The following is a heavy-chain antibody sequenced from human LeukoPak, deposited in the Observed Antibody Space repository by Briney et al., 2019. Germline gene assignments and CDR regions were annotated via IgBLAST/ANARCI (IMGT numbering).Heavy chain of an antibody. CDR2: INSDGSWT. D-gene: IGHD6-19*01. CDR1: GNYW. J-gene: IGHJ4*02. CDR3: ARTSGEQWLVRRLNYFDY. Sequence: QAGGSLRLSCAASGNYWMHWVRQAPGKGLVWVSHINSDGSWTSYADSVKGRFTISRDNAKNSLYLQMNSLRAEDTAVYYCARTSGEQWLVRRLNYFDYWGQGTLVTVSS. V-gene: IGHV3-74*01.